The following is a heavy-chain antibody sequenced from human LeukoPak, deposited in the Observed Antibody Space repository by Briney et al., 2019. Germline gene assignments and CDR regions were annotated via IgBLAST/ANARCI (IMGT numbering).Heavy chain of an antibody. J-gene: IGHJ4*02. V-gene: IGHV4-39*01. CDR3: ARHRRMVRGAPFGSFDY. D-gene: IGHD3-10*01. Sequence: SETLSLTCTVSGGSISSSSYYWGWTRQPPGKGLEWIGSIYYSGSTYYNPSLKSRVTISVDTSKNQFSLKLSSVTAADTAVYYCARHRRMVRGAPFGSFDYWGQGTLVTVSS. CDR2: IYYSGST. CDR1: GGSISSSSYY.